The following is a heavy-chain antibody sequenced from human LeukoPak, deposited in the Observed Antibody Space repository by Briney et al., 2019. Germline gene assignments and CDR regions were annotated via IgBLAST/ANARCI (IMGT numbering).Heavy chain of an antibody. CDR3: AKDVVGGSSGWYGAFDI. CDR1: GFTFSDYG. D-gene: IGHD6-19*01. J-gene: IGHJ3*02. CDR2: ISHDGTNK. Sequence: GGSLRLSCAASGFTFSDYGMHWVRQAPGRGLEWVAVISHDGTNKYYADSVKGRFTISRDNSKNTLFLQMNSLRAEDTAVYYCAKDVVGGSSGWYGAFDIWGQGTMVTVSS. V-gene: IGHV3-30*18.